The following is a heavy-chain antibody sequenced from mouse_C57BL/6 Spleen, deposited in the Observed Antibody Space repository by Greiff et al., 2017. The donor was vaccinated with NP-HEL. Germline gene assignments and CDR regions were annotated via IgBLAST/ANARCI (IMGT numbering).Heavy chain of an antibody. CDR3: ARTPYSNYAMDY. CDR1: GYAFSSSW. Sequence: VKLMESGPELVKPGASVKISCKASGYAFSSSWMNWVKQRPGKGLEWIGRIYPGDGDTNYNGKFKGKATLTADKSSSTAYMQLSSLTSEDSAVYFCARTPYSNYAMDYWGQGTSVTVSS. J-gene: IGHJ4*01. CDR2: IYPGDGDT. D-gene: IGHD2-5*01. V-gene: IGHV1-82*01.